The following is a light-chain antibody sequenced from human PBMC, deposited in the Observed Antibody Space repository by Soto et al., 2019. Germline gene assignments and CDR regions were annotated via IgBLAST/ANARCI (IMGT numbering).Light chain of an antibody. Sequence: LTQPPSASGSPGQSVTLSCTGTSSDVGGYNYVSWYQQHPGKAPKLMIYEVSKRPPGVPDRFSGSKSGNTASLTVSGLQAEDEADYYCSSYAGSNVFGTGTKVTVL. CDR1: SSDVGGYNY. J-gene: IGLJ1*01. CDR3: SSYAGSNV. CDR2: EVS. V-gene: IGLV2-8*01.